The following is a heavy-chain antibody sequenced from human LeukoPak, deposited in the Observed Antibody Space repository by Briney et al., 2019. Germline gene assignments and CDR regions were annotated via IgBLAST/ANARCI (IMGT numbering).Heavy chain of an antibody. CDR2: RSHSGTT. CDR3: ARQPRMAAAGAWIDY. V-gene: IGHV4-59*08. CDR1: GGSISSYS. J-gene: IGHJ4*02. Sequence: SETLSLTCIVSGGSISSYSWNWIRQSPGKGLEWIGYRSHSGTTSYSSSLKSRVTISVDTSKNQLSLKLTSVTAADTAVYYCARQPRMAAAGAWIDYWGQGTLVTVSS. D-gene: IGHD6-13*01.